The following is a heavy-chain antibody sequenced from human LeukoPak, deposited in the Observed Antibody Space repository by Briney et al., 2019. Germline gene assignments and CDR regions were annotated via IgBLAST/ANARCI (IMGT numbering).Heavy chain of an antibody. CDR1: GYTFTSNY. CDR2: ISPSGGST. D-gene: IGHD4-17*01. Sequence: ASVKVSCKAFGYTFTSNYMHWVRQAPGQGPEWMGVISPSGGSTAYAQKFQGRVTMTEDTSTDTAYMELSSLRSEDTAVYYCATDHYGDYGAFDIWGQGTMVTVSS. J-gene: IGHJ3*02. CDR3: ATDHYGDYGAFDI. V-gene: IGHV1-46*01.